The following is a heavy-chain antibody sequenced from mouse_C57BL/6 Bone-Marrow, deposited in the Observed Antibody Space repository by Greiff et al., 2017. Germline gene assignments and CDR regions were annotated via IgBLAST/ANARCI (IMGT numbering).Heavy chain of an antibody. CDR2: IDPSDSYT. CDR3: ARGVEEDY. Sequence: QVQLKQPGAELVKPGASVKLSCKASGYTFTSYWMQWVKQRPGQGLEWIGEIDPSDSYTNYNQKFKGKATLTVDTSSSTAYMQLSSLTSEDSAVYYCARGVEEDYWGQGTTLTVSS. CDR1: GYTFTSYW. D-gene: IGHD1-1*02. J-gene: IGHJ2*01. V-gene: IGHV1-50*01.